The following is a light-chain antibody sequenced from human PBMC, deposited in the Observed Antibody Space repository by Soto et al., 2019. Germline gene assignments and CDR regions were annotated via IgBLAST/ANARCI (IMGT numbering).Light chain of an antibody. J-gene: IGKJ1*01. CDR2: DAS. V-gene: IGKV1-5*01. CDR3: QQYNDYSRT. Sequence: DFQMTQSPSALSASVGDRVTITCRASQSISTWLAWYQQKPGKAPKVLIYDASSLESGVPSRFSGSGSGTEFTLTISSLQPDDFATYYCQQYNDYSRTFGQGTRWISN. CDR1: QSISTW.